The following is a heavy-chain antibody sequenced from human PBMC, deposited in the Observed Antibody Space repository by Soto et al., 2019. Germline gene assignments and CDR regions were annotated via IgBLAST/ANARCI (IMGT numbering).Heavy chain of an antibody. CDR1: GYTFTSYG. V-gene: IGHV1-18*01. CDR3: SRTADGLVPIGYYYMDV. CDR2: ISAYNGNT. Sequence: GASVKVSCKASGYTFTSYGISWVRQAPGQGLEWMGWISAYNGNTNYAQKLQGRVTMTTDTSTSTAYMELRSLRSDDTAVYYCSRTADGLVPIGYYYMDVWGKGTTVTVSS. D-gene: IGHD3-3*01. J-gene: IGHJ6*03.